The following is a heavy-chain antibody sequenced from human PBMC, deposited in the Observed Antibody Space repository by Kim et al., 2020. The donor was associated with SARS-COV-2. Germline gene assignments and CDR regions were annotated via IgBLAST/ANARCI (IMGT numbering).Heavy chain of an antibody. CDR2: INSDGSST. CDR3: ARLHPGYGYYYGMDV. CDR1: GFTFSSYW. J-gene: IGHJ6*02. D-gene: IGHD3-16*01. V-gene: IGHV3-74*01. Sequence: GGSLRLSCAASGFTFSSYWMHWVRQAPGKGLVWVSRINSDGSSTSYADSVKGRFTISRDNAKNTLYLQMNSLRAEDTAVYYCARLHPGYGYYYGMDVWGQGTTVTVSS.